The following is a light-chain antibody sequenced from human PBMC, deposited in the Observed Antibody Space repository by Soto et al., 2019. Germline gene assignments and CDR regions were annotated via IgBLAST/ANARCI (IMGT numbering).Light chain of an antibody. CDR2: AAS. J-gene: IGKJ4*01. CDR3: QQSYSTPPLT. V-gene: IGKV1-39*01. Sequence: IRMTQSPSSLSASTGDRVTITCRASQSISSYLNWYQQKPGKAPKLLIYAASSLQSGVPSRFSGSGSGTDFTLTISSLQPEDFATYYCQQSYSTPPLTFGGGTKVDNK. CDR1: QSISSY.